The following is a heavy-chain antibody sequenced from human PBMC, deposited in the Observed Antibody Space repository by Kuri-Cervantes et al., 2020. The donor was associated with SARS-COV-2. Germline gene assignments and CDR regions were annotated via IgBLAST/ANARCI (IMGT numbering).Heavy chain of an antibody. D-gene: IGHD2-2*02. CDR2: INPNSGGT. CDR3: ARGGKYQLLYRCEYYFDY. Sequence: ASVKVSCKASGYTFTGYYMHWVRQAPGQGLEWMGWINPNSGGTNYAQKFQGRVTMTRDTSISTAYMELSRLRPDDTAVYYCARGGKYQLLYRCEYYFDYWGQGTLVTVSS. J-gene: IGHJ4*02. V-gene: IGHV1-2*02. CDR1: GYTFTGYY.